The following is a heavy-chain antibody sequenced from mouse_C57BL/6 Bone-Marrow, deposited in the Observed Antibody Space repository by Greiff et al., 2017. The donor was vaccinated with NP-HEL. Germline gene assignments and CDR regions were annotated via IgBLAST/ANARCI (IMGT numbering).Heavy chain of an antibody. V-gene: IGHV1-62-2*01. CDR1: GYTFTEYT. J-gene: IGHJ4*01. CDR2: FYPGSGSI. CDR3: ARHEDPWGEDYAMDY. Sequence: QVQLKESGAELVKPGASVKLSCKASGYTFTEYTIHWVKQRSGQGLEWIGWFYPGSGSIKYNEKFKDKATLTADKSSSTVYMELSRLTSEDSAVYFGARHEDPWGEDYAMDYWGQGTSVTVSS.